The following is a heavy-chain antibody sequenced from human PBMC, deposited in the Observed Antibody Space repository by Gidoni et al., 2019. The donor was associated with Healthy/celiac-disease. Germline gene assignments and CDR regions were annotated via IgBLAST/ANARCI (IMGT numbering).Heavy chain of an antibody. CDR1: GGSFSGYY. J-gene: IGHJ4*02. V-gene: IGHV4-34*01. CDR2: INHSGRN. Sequence: QVQLQQWGAGLLKPSETLSLTCAVYGGSFSGYYWSWIRPPPGKGLEWIGEINHSGRNNYNPSLKSRVTISVDTSKNQFSLKLSSVTAADTAVYYCARILIAAAGNYFDYWGQGTLVTVYS. CDR3: ARILIAAAGNYFDY. D-gene: IGHD6-13*01.